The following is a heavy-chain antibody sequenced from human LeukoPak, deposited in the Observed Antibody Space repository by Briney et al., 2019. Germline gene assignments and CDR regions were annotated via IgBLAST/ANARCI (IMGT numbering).Heavy chain of an antibody. CDR1: GGSISSYY. CDR2: IYYTGST. Sequence: SETLSLTCTVTGGSISSYYWSWIRQPPGKVLEWIGYIYYTGSTNYNPSLKSRVTISVDTSKNQFSLKLSSVTAADTAVYYCARQQLSQLYYFDNWGQGTLVTVSS. V-gene: IGHV4-59*01. CDR3: ARQQLSQLYYFDN. J-gene: IGHJ4*02. D-gene: IGHD6-13*01.